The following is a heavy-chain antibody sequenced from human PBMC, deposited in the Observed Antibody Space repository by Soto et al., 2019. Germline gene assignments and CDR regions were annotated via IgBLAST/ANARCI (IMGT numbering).Heavy chain of an antibody. V-gene: IGHV4-30-4*01. CDR2: IYCSGST. Sequence: QVQLQESGPGLVKPSQTLSLTCTVSGGSISSGDSYCSWIRQPPGRGLEWIGYIYCSGSTYYTPSLKSRVTISVDTSKNQFSLKLSSVTAADTAVYYCARAAKTYYYDSSGYYYTFDIWGQGTMVTVSS. CDR3: ARAAKTYYYDSSGYYYTFDI. CDR1: GGSISSGDSY. D-gene: IGHD3-22*01. J-gene: IGHJ3*02.